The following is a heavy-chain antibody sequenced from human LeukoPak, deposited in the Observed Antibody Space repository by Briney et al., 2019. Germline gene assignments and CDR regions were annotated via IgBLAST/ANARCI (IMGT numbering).Heavy chain of an antibody. J-gene: IGHJ4*02. D-gene: IGHD5-18*01. V-gene: IGHV1-3*01. CDR1: GYTFTSYA. Sequence: GASVKVSCKASGYTFTSYAMHWVRQAPGQRLEWMGWINAGNGNTKYSQNFQGRVTITRDTSASTAYMELSSLRSEDTAVYYCAREAATVPIDYWGQGTLVTVSS. CDR2: INAGNGNT. CDR3: AREAATVPIDY.